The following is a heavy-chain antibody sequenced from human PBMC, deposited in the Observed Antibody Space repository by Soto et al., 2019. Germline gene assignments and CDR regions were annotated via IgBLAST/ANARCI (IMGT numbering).Heavy chain of an antibody. CDR1: GYTFTSYA. J-gene: IGHJ2*01. V-gene: IGHV1-3*01. D-gene: IGHD1-26*01. CDR3: ARGGSLYWYFDL. Sequence: QVQLVQSGAEVKKPGASVKVSCKASGYTFTSYAIHWVSQAPGQSLEWMGWINAGNGNTKYSQKFHGRVTITRDTSASTAYMELRSLRSEDTAVYYCARGGSLYWYFDLWGRCTLVTVSS. CDR2: INAGNGNT.